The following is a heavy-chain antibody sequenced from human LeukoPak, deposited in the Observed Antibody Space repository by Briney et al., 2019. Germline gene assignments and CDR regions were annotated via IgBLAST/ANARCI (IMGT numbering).Heavy chain of an antibody. Sequence: KPSETLSLTCTVSGGSISSSSYYWGWIRQPPGKGLEWIGSIYYSGSTYYNPSLKSRVTISVDTSKNQFSLKLSSVTAADTAVYYCARHSAPYSSGWYGSSVGWFDPWGQGTLVTVSS. V-gene: IGHV4-39*01. CDR1: GGSISSSSYY. J-gene: IGHJ5*02. CDR3: ARHSAPYSSGWYGSSVGWFDP. D-gene: IGHD6-19*01. CDR2: IYYSGST.